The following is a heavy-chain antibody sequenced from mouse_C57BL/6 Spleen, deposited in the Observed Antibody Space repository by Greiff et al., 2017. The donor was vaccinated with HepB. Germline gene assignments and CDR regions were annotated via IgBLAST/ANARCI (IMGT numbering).Heavy chain of an antibody. J-gene: IGHJ4*01. D-gene: IGHD2-3*01. Sequence: VQLQQSGAELARPGASVKLSCKASGYTFTSYGISWVKQRTGQGLEWIGEIYPRSGNTYYNEKFKGKATLTADKSSSTASMELRSLTSEDSAVYFCARVEDGYYSYAMDYWGQGTSVTVSS. CDR3: ARVEDGYYSYAMDY. V-gene: IGHV1-81*01. CDR1: GYTFTSYG. CDR2: IYPRSGNT.